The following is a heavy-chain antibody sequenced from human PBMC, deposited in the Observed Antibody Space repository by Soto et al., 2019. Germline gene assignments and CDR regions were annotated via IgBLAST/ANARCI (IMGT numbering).Heavy chain of an antibody. Sequence: SVTMSLTCPVAGGSISSYYLSWIRQPPGKGLEWIGYIYYSGSTNYNPSLKSRVTISVDTSKNQFSLKLSSVTAADTAVYYCARGGGYDTMSDYWGQGTLVTVSS. V-gene: IGHV4-59*01. CDR2: IYYSGST. J-gene: IGHJ4*02. D-gene: IGHD5-12*01. CDR1: GGSISSYY. CDR3: ARGGGYDTMSDY.